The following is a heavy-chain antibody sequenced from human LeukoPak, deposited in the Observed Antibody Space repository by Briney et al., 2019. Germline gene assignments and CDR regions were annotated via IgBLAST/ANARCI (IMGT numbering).Heavy chain of an antibody. J-gene: IGHJ6*04. CDR3: ARDITMVRGRYYYYGMDV. V-gene: IGHV3-30*04. Sequence: PGGSLRLSCAASGFTFSSYARHWVRQAPGKGLEWVAVISYDGSNKYYADSVKGRFTISRDNSKNTLYLQMNSLRAEDTAVYYCARDITMVRGRYYYYGMDVWGKGTTVTVYS. CDR2: ISYDGSNK. D-gene: IGHD3-10*01. CDR1: GFTFSSYA.